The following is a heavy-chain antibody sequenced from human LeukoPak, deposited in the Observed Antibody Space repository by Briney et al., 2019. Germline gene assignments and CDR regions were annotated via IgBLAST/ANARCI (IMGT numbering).Heavy chain of an antibody. D-gene: IGHD3-3*01. Sequence: SETLSLTCVVSGDSVSSTNYYWGWIRQPPGKGLEWIGSIYYSGSTYYNPSLKSRVTISVDTSKNQFSLKLSSVTAADTAVYYCARGGYDAVGWFDPWGQGTLVTVSS. CDR1: GDSVSSTNYY. J-gene: IGHJ5*02. CDR2: IYYSGST. V-gene: IGHV4-39*07. CDR3: ARGGYDAVGWFDP.